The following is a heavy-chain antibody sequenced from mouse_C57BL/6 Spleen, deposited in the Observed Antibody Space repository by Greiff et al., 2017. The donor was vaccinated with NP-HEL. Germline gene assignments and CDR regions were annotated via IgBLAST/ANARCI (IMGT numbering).Heavy chain of an antibody. CDR2: ISSGRSTI. CDR1: GFTFSDYG. Sequence: EVHLVESGGGLVKPGGSLKLSCAASGFTFSDYGMHWVRQAPEKGLEWVAYISSGRSTIYYADPVEGRFTISRDNAKSTLFLQMTSLRSEDTAMYYCARTQAMDYWGQGTSVTVSS. J-gene: IGHJ4*01. CDR3: ARTQAMDY. V-gene: IGHV5-17*01.